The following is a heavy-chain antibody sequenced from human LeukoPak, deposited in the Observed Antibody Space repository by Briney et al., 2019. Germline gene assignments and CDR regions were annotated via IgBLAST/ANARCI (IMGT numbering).Heavy chain of an antibody. CDR1: GFTFSSYW. CDR2: IKQDGSEK. V-gene: IGHV3-7*01. J-gene: IGHJ6*02. Sequence: GGSLRLSCAASGFTFSSYWMSWVRQAPGKGLEWVANIKQDGSEKYYVDSVKGRFTISRDNAKNTLYLQMNSLRAEDTAVYYCARDMYYYNSSAFYHYYYGMDVWGQGTTVTVSS. D-gene: IGHD3-22*01. CDR3: ARDMYYYNSSAFYHYYYGMDV.